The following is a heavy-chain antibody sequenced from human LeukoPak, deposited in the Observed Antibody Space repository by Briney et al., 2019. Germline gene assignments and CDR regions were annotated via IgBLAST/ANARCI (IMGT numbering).Heavy chain of an antibody. CDR3: VRDWDHYDFDS. CDR1: GFTFSSYW. D-gene: IGHD3-16*01. CDR2: IKGDGRHT. Sequence: PGGSLRLSCAASGFTFSSYWMHWVRQAPGKGLVWASRIKGDGRHTIYADSVKGRFTISRDNAKNTLYLQMKSLRAEDTAVYYCVRDWDHYDFDSWGQGTLVTVSS. V-gene: IGHV3-74*01. J-gene: IGHJ5*01.